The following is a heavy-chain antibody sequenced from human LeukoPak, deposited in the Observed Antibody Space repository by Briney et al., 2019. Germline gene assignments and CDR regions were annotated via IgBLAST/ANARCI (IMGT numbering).Heavy chain of an antibody. V-gene: IGHV3-23*01. CDR1: GFTFSSYG. Sequence: AGGSLRLSCGASGFTFSSYGMHWVRQAPGKGLEWVSAISGSGGSTYYADSVKGRFTISRDNSKNTLYLQMNSLRAEDTAVYYCAKDHPLEWSAFDIWGQGTMVTVSS. CDR2: ISGSGGST. J-gene: IGHJ3*02. D-gene: IGHD3-3*01. CDR3: AKDHPLEWSAFDI.